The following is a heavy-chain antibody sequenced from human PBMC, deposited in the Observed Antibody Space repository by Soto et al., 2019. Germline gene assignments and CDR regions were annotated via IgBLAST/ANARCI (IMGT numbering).Heavy chain of an antibody. CDR2: IYSGGST. J-gene: IGHJ5*02. CDR1: GFTVSSNY. D-gene: IGHD4-17*01. V-gene: IGHV3-66*01. CDR3: ARLVGPYDYGDYPNWFDP. Sequence: GGSLRLSCAASGFTVSSNYMSWVRQAPGKGLEWVSVIYSGGSTYYADSVKGRFTISRDNSKNTLYLQMNSLRAEDTAVYYCARLVGPYDYGDYPNWFDPWGQGTLVTVSS.